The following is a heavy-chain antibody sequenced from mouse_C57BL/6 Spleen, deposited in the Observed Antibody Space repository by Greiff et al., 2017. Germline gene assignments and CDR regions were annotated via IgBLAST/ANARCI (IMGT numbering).Heavy chain of an antibody. J-gene: IGHJ4*01. V-gene: IGHV1-82*01. Sequence: QVQLQQSGPELVKPGASVKISCKASGYAFSSSWMNWVKQRPGKGLEWIGRIYPGDGDTNYNGKFKGKATLTADKSSSTAYMQLSSRTSEDSAVXFCAREYYGYDGAMDYWGQGTSVTVSS. D-gene: IGHD2-2*01. CDR1: GYAFSSSW. CDR2: IYPGDGDT. CDR3: AREYYGYDGAMDY.